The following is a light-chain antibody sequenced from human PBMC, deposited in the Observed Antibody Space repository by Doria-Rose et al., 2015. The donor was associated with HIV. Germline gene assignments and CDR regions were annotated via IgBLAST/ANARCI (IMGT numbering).Light chain of an antibody. Sequence: ISRSPSTLSASIGARGTITSRAMQTVSTYLNWFQQEPGKAPKLLIYAASRLQSGVPSRFSGSGSGADFTLTISGLQPGDFATYYCQQTYSSPPWTFGQGTKVEMK. CDR3: QQTYSSPPWT. CDR1: QTVSTY. CDR2: AAS. J-gene: IGKJ1*01. V-gene: IGKV1-39*01.